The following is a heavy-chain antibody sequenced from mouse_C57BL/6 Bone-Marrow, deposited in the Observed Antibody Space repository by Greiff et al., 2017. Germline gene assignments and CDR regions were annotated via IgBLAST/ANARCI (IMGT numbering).Heavy chain of an antibody. CDR2: IGGGGST. J-gene: IGHJ4*01. CDR1: GFSLTSYG. D-gene: IGHD1-1*01. Sequence: VQLQESGPGLVAPSQSLSITCTVSGFSLTSYGLAWFRKPPGKGLGGLGVIGGGGSTNYNSALMSRLSISKENSKSQVFLKMNSLQTDDTAMYYCAKQSYYGSTYYAMDYWGQGTSVTVSS. V-gene: IGHV2-9*01. CDR3: AKQSYYGSTYYAMDY.